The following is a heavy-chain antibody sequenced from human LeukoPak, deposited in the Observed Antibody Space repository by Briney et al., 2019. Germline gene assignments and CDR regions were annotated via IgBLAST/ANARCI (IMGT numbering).Heavy chain of an antibody. D-gene: IGHD2-15*01. CDR2: IKQDGSET. J-gene: IGHJ5*02. CDR3: AKGGSASHNWFDP. V-gene: IGHV3-7*01. Sequence: GGSLRLSCAASRFTLSNYCMSWVREAPGKGREWVANIKQDGSETYYVDSVKGRFTISRDNAKNSLSLQMNSLRAEDTAVYYCAKGGSASHNWFDPWGQGTLVTVSS. CDR1: RFTLSNYC.